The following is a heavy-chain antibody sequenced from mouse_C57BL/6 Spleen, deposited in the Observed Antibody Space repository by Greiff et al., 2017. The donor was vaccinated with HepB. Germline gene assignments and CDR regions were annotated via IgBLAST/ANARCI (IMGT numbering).Heavy chain of an antibody. CDR1: GYSITSGYY. CDR2: ISYDGSN. V-gene: IGHV3-6*01. Sequence: VQLKESGPGLVKPSQSLSLTCSVTGYSITSGYYWNWIRQFPGNKLEWMGYISYDGSNNYNPSLKNRISITRDTSKNQFFLKLNSVTTEDTATYYCARDYGSSYGGYFDVWGTGTTVTVSS. D-gene: IGHD1-1*01. CDR3: ARDYGSSYGGYFDV. J-gene: IGHJ1*03.